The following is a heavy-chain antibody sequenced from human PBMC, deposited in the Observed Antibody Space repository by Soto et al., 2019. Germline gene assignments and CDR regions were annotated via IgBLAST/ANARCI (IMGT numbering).Heavy chain of an antibody. D-gene: IGHD3-3*01. CDR1: GGSISSGGYY. CDR2: IYYSGST. V-gene: IGHV4-31*03. J-gene: IGHJ3*02. CDR3: ARGAELRFNAFDI. Sequence: SETVSLTCTVSGGSISSGGYYWSWIRQHPGKGLEWIGYIYYSGSTYYNPSLKSRVTISVDTSKNQFSLKLSSVTAADTAVYYCARGAELRFNAFDIWGQGTMVTVSS.